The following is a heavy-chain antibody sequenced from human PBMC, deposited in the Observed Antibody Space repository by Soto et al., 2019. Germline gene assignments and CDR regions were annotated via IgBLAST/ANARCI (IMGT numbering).Heavy chain of an antibody. J-gene: IGHJ5*02. V-gene: IGHV4-30-2*01. Sequence: QLQLQESGSRLVKSSETLSLTCGVSGDTISTGGYSWAWIRQPPGKALEWIGHTYHSGNPYYNPSHNSRAIISMERSTNKFALEQNSLTAADTSMNYLARERHGDYVGYFDPWGQGTLVTVSS. CDR2: TYHSGNP. CDR1: GDTISTGGYS. D-gene: IGHD4-17*01. CDR3: ARERHGDYVGYFDP.